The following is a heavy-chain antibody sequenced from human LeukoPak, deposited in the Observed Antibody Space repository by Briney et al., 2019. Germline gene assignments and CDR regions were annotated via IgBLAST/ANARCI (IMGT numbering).Heavy chain of an antibody. J-gene: IGHJ6*02. D-gene: IGHD2-2*02. Sequence: PGGSLSLSCAASGFTFSSYAMHWVRQAPGKGLEWVAVISYDGSNKYYADSVKGRFTISRDNSKNTLYLQMNSLRAEDTAVYYCARDFYVVVVPAAISRLYYYYYGMDVWGQGTTVTVSS. CDR2: ISYDGSNK. CDR1: GFTFSSYA. V-gene: IGHV3-30-3*01. CDR3: ARDFYVVVVPAAISRLYYYYYGMDV.